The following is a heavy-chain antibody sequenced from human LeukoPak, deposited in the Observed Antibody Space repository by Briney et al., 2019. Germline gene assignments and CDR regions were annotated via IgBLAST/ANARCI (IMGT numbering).Heavy chain of an antibody. J-gene: IGHJ4*02. D-gene: IGHD2-2*01. CDR3: AKDSHIVVVPAAMGY. CDR2: IYSGGDT. V-gene: IGHV3-53*01. CDR1: GFTVSGNY. Sequence: QPGGSLRLSCAASGFTVSGNYMSWVRQAPGKGLECVAVIYSGGDTYYADSVKGRFTISRDKSKNTLYLQMNSLRAEDTAVYYCAKDSHIVVVPAAMGYWGQGTLVTVSS.